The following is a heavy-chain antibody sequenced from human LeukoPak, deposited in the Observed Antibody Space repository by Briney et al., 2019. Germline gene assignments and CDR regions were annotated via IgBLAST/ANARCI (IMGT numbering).Heavy chain of an antibody. J-gene: IGHJ4*02. CDR3: ARAILWFGELSAPMPPFDY. V-gene: IGHV1-18*01. CDR1: GYTFTSYG. CDR2: ISAYNGNT. Sequence: ASVKVSCKASGYTFTSYGISWVRQAPGQGLEWMGWISAYNGNTNYAQKLQGRVTMTTDTSTSTAYMELRSLRSDDTAVYHCARAILWFGELSAPMPPFDYWGQGTLVTVSS. D-gene: IGHD3-10*01.